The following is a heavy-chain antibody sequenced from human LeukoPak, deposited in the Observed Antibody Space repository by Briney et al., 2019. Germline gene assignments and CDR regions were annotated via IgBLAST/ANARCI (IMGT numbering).Heavy chain of an antibody. D-gene: IGHD1-7*01. CDR2: IWYDGSNK. CDR3: ARGANNWNYRSYFDY. Sequence: GGSLRLSCAASGFTFGSYGMHWVRQAPGKGLEWVAVIWYDGSNKYYADSAKGRFTISRDNSKNTLYLQMNSLRAEDTAVYYCARGANNWNYRSYFDYWGQGTLVTVSS. CDR1: GFTFGSYG. V-gene: IGHV3-33*01. J-gene: IGHJ4*02.